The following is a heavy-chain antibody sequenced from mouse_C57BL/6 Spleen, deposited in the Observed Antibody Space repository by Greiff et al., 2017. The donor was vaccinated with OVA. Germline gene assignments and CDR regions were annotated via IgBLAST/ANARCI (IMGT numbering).Heavy chain of an antibody. Sequence: VQLQQSGPELVKPGASVKISCKASGYSFTGYYMNWVKQSPEKSLEWIGEINPSTGGTTYNQKFKAKATLTVDKSYSTAYMQLKSLTSDDSAVYYCARFYPYYYAMDYWGQGTSVTVSS. CDR1: GYSFTGYY. CDR2: INPSTGGT. V-gene: IGHV1-42*01. CDR3: ARFYPYYYAMDY. J-gene: IGHJ4*01.